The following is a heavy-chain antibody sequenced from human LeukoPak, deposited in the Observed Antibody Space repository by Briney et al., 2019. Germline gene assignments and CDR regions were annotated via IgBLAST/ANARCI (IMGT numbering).Heavy chain of an antibody. V-gene: IGHV3-43*02. CDR2: ISGDGGTT. CDR3: AKGQSSGIPYFNY. CDR1: GLPFHDYA. D-gene: IGHD3-22*01. J-gene: IGHJ4*02. Sequence: GGSLRLSCAASGLPFHDYAMHWVRQAPGKGLEWAALISGDGGTTYYADSVKGRFTISRDNSKTSLYLQMNSLRTEDTAFYYCAKGQSSGIPYFNYWGQGTLVTVSS.